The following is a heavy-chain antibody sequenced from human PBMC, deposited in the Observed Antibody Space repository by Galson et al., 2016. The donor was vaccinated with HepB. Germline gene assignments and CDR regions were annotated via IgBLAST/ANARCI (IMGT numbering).Heavy chain of an antibody. J-gene: IGHJ2*01. CDR1: GLDFRRYW. CDR3: TRETRWYFDL. CDR2: INADGTAT. Sequence: SLRLSCAVSGLDFRRYWMHWVRQTPGKGLVWVSRINADGTATVYADSVKGRFTISRDDAKNTLYLQMNTLRVEDTAVYYCTRETRWYFDLWGRGTLLTVSS. V-gene: IGHV3-74*01.